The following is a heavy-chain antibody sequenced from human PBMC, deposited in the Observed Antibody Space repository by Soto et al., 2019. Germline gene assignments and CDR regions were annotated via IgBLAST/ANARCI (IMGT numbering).Heavy chain of an antibody. Sequence: QVQLQESGPGLVKPSQTLSLTCTVSGGSISSGDYYWSWIRQPPGKGLEWIGYIYYSGSTYYNPSLMIRVTISVDTSKNQFSLKLSCVTAADTAVYYCARERPDGSRLDPWGQGTLVTVSS. CDR1: GGSISSGDYY. J-gene: IGHJ5*02. CDR3: ARERPDGSRLDP. D-gene: IGHD6-13*01. V-gene: IGHV4-30-4*01. CDR2: IYYSGST.